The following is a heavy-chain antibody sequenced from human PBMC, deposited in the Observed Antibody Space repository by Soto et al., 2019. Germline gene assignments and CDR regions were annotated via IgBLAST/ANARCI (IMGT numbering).Heavy chain of an antibody. CDR1: GFTFSSYA. Sequence: QVQLVESGGGVVQPGRSLRLSCAASGFTFSSYAMHWVRQAPGQGLEWVAVISYDGSNKYYADSVKGRFTISRDNSKNTLYLQMNSLRAEDTAVYYCARVESGSYGYWGQGTLVTVSS. CDR3: ARVESGSYGY. D-gene: IGHD1-26*01. CDR2: ISYDGSNK. V-gene: IGHV3-30-3*01. J-gene: IGHJ4*02.